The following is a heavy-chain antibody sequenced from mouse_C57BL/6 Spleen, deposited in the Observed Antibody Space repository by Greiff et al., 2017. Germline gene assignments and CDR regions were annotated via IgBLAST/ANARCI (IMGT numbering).Heavy chain of an antibody. CDR3: ARHENWFAY. V-gene: IGHV5-6*01. Sequence: VHLVESGGDLVKPGGSLKLSCAASGFTFSSYGMSWVRQTPDKRLEWVATISSGGSYTCYPDSVKGRFTISRDNAKNTLYLQMSSLKSEDTAMYYCARHENWFAYWGQGTLVTVSA. CDR2: ISSGGSYT. J-gene: IGHJ3*01. CDR1: GFTFSSYG.